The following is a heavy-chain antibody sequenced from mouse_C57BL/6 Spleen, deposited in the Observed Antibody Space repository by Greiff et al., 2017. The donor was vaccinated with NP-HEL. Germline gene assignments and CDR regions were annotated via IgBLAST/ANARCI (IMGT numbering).Heavy chain of an antibody. CDR1: GYTFTDHT. CDR2: IYPRDGST. D-gene: IGHD1-1*01. J-gene: IGHJ1*03. V-gene: IGHV1-78*01. CDR3: ARCWYYGSSRYWYFDV. Sequence: VQLQQSDAELVKPGASVKISCKVSGYTFTDHTIHWMKQRPEQALEWIGYIYPRDGSTKYNEKFKGKATLTADKSSSTAYMQLNSLTSEDSAVYFCARCWYYGSSRYWYFDVWGTGTTVTVSS.